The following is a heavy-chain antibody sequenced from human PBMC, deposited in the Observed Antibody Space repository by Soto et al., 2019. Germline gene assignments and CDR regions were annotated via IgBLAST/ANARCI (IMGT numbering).Heavy chain of an antibody. CDR1: GGTFSSYA. CDR3: ASQNVRYYYDSSGPLR. V-gene: IGHV1-69*13. J-gene: IGHJ4*02. CDR2: IIPIFGTA. Sequence: ASVKVSCKASGGTFSSYAISWVRQAPGQGLEWMGGIIPIFGTANYAQKFQGRVTITADESTSTAYMELSSLRSEDTAVYYRASQNVRYYYDSSGPLRWGQGTLVTVSS. D-gene: IGHD3-22*01.